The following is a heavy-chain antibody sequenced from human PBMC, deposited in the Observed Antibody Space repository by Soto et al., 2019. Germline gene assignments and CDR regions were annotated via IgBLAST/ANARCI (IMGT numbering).Heavy chain of an antibody. J-gene: IGHJ5*02. Sequence: EVQLVESGGGLVQPGGSLRLSCEASGFTFSVYWMHWVRQPPGKGLVWVSRINTDGSDTRYADSVKGRFTISRDNAENTLYLQINSLRADDTAVYYCARSGCSHSGNCIDNWGQGSLVTVSS. CDR1: GFTFSVYW. CDR2: INTDGSDT. CDR3: ARSGCSHSGNCIDN. D-gene: IGHD3-10*01. V-gene: IGHV3-74*01.